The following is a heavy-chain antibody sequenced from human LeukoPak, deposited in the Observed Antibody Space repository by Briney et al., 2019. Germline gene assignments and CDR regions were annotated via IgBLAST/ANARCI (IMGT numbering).Heavy chain of an antibody. D-gene: IGHD5-18*01. CDR3: ARARAGYSYGYAFFDY. J-gene: IGHJ4*02. Sequence: GGSLRLSCAASGFTFSSYAMSWVRQAPGKGLEWVSAISGSGGSTYYADSVKGRFTISRDNFKNTLYLQMNSLRAEDTAVYYCARARAGYSYGYAFFDYWGQGTLVTVSS. V-gene: IGHV3-23*01. CDR2: ISGSGGST. CDR1: GFTFSSYA.